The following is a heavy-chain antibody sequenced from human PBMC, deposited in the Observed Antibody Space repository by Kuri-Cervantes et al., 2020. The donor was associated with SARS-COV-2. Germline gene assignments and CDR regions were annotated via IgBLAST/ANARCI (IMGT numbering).Heavy chain of an antibody. D-gene: IGHD4-11*01. Sequence: GESLKISCKGSGYSFTSYWIGWVRQMPGKGLEWMGIIYPGDSDTRYSPSFQGQVTISADKSISTAYLQWSSLKASDTAKYYCARLDPWGVTNYYYYYMDVWGKGTTVTVSS. V-gene: IGHV5-51*01. J-gene: IGHJ6*03. CDR3: ARLDPWGVTNYYYYYMDV. CDR2: IYPGDSDT. CDR1: GYSFTSYW.